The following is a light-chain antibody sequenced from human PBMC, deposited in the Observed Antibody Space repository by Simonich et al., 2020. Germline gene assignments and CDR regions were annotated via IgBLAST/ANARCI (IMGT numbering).Light chain of an antibody. J-gene: IGKJ4*01. V-gene: IGKV1-8*01. CDR2: AAS. CDR1: QGISSY. CDR3: QQYYSYPPLT. Sequence: AIRMTQSPSSLSASPGDRVTITCRASQGISSYLAWYQQKPGKAPKLLIYAASTLQRGVPSRFSGRGSGTDFTLTISCLQSEDFATYYCQQYYSYPPLTFGGGTKVEIK.